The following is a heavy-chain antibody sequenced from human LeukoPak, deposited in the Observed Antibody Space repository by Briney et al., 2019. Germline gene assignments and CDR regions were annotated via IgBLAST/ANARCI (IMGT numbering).Heavy chain of an antibody. CDR2: INHSGST. Sequence: SETLSLTCAVYGGSFSGYYWSWIRQPPGKGLEWIGEINHSGSTNYNPSLKSRVTISVDTSKNQFSLKLSSVTAADTAVYYCARAQRYGGNSSLKYWGQRTLVTVSS. CDR3: ARAQRYGGNSSLKY. D-gene: IGHD4-23*01. CDR1: GGSFSGYY. J-gene: IGHJ4*02. V-gene: IGHV4-34*01.